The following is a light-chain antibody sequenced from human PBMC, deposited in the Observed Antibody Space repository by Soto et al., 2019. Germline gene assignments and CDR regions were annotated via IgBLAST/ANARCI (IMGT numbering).Light chain of an antibody. V-gene: IGLV1-40*01. CDR3: QSYDSSLSALGAV. CDR2: GNS. CDR1: SSNIGAGYD. J-gene: IGLJ7*01. Sequence: QSVLTQPPSVSGAPGQRVTISCTGSSSNIGAGYDVHWYQQLPGTAPKLLIYGNSNRPSGVPDRFSGSKSGTSASLAITGLQAEDEADYYCQSYDSSLSALGAVFGGGTQLTVL.